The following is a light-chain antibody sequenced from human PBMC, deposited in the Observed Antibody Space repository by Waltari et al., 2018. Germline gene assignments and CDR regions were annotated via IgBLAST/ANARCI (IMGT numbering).Light chain of an antibody. CDR2: MAS. Sequence: DIQMTQSPSTLSASVGDRVTISCRASQSVGTWLAWYQQKPGKAPKLLIYMASSLESGVPSRFSGSGSEREVTLTISSLQPDDFATYSCQQYSSFSTFGQGTKVDI. CDR3: QQYSSFST. CDR1: QSVGTW. V-gene: IGKV1-5*03. J-gene: IGKJ2*01.